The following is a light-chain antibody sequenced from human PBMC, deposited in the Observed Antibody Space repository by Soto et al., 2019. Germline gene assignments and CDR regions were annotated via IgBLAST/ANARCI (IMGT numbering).Light chain of an antibody. CDR2: GAS. CDR3: QQYNNWVRT. CDR1: QSVSSN. Sequence: EIVMTQSPATLSLSPGERATLSCRASQSVSSNLAWYQQKPGQAPRLLIYGASTRATGIPARFSGSGSGTEFTLTISSLQSEDFAVYYCQQYNNWVRTFGQGTKVEIK. V-gene: IGKV3-15*01. J-gene: IGKJ1*01.